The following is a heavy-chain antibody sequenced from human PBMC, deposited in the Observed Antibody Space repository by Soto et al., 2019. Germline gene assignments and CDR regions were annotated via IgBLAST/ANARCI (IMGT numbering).Heavy chain of an antibody. CDR1: GGSISSSSHY. Sequence: SETLSLTCTVSGGSISSSSHYWGWIRQPPGKGLEWIGSIYYSGSTYYNPSLKSRVTISGDTSKNQFSLKLSSVTAADTAVYYSARGLGISASYYYGMDVWGQGTTVTVSS. CDR2: IYYSGST. V-gene: IGHV4-39*01. J-gene: IGHJ6*02. D-gene: IGHD6-13*01. CDR3: ARGLGISASYYYGMDV.